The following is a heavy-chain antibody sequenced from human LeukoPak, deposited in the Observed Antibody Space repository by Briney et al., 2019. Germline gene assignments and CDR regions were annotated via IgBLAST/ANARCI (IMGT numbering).Heavy chain of an antibody. CDR1: AFTFSNYW. CDR3: ARDQGSMIVVRTTSWYFDL. D-gene: IGHD3-22*01. Sequence: PGGSLRLSCAASAFTFSNYWMSWVRQAPGKGLEWVANINQDGSEIYYVDSVKGRSTISRDNAKNSLYLQINSLRAEDTAVYYCARDQGSMIVVRTTSWYFDLWGRGTLVTVSS. J-gene: IGHJ2*01. V-gene: IGHV3-7*01. CDR2: INQDGSEI.